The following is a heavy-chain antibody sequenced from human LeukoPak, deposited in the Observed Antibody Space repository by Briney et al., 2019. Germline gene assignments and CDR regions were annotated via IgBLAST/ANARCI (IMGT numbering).Heavy chain of an antibody. Sequence: SETLSLTCAVYGGSFSSYYWSWIRQPAGKGLEWIGRIYTSGSTNYNPSLKSRVTMSVDTSKNQFSLKPSSVTAADTAVYYCARGWHNWSYLLLNAFDIWGQGTMVTVSS. CDR1: GGSFSSYY. CDR2: IYTSGST. D-gene: IGHD1-7*01. V-gene: IGHV4-59*10. CDR3: ARGWHNWSYLLLNAFDI. J-gene: IGHJ3*02.